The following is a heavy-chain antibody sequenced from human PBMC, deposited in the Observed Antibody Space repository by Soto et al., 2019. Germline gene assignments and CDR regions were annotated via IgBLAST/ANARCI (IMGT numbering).Heavy chain of an antibody. CDR1: GVSISSYY. J-gene: IGHJ6*02. CDR3: AMVPAAPHWVYYFGMDV. D-gene: IGHD2-2*01. V-gene: IGHV4-59*12. CDR2: IYNTGST. Sequence: QVQLQESGPGLVKPSATLSLTCTVSGVSISSYYWSWIRQPPGKALEWSGYIYNTGSTNYNPSLKGRVTISIASSKNQFSLKLTSVTAADTAVYYCAMVPAAPHWVYYFGMDVWGQGTTVSVSS.